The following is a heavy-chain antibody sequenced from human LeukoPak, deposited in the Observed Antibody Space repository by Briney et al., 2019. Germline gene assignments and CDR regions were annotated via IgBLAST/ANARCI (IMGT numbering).Heavy chain of an antibody. J-gene: IGHJ6*02. CDR3: ARVRVHIVVVTADYYGMDV. V-gene: IGHV1-2*02. Sequence: ASVKVFCKASGYTFTGYYMHWVRQAPGQGLEWMGWINPNSGGTNYAQKFQGRVTMTRDTSISTAYMELSRLRSDDTAVYYCARVRVHIVVVTADYYGMDVWGQGTTVTVSS. CDR2: INPNSGGT. D-gene: IGHD2-21*02. CDR1: GYTFTGYY.